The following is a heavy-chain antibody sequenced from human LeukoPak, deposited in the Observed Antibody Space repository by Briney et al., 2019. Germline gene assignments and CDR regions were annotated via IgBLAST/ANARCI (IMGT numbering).Heavy chain of an antibody. J-gene: IGHJ4*02. CDR2: INPNSGGT. Sequence: ASVKVSCKAYGYTFTNYYIHWVRQAPGQGLEWMGWINPNSGGTNYAQKFQGRVTMTRDTSISTAFMELSRLRSDDTAVYYCARRSYDPGSYSYWGQGTLVTVSS. D-gene: IGHD3-10*01. CDR1: GYTFTNYY. CDR3: ARRSYDPGSYSY. V-gene: IGHV1-2*02.